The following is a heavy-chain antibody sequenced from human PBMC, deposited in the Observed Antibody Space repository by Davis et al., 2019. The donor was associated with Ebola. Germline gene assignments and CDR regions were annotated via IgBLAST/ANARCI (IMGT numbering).Heavy chain of an antibody. CDR3: ARDREDYYESTGYYYNY. J-gene: IGHJ4*02. CDR2: IYSGGDT. Sequence: GESLKISCAASEFTVNTYFMSWVRQAPGKGLEWVSVIYSGGDTYYAASVKGRFTIPSDNSKNTLYLQMNSLRAEDTAIYYCARDREDYYESTGYYYNYWGQGTLVTVSS. V-gene: IGHV3-53*01. D-gene: IGHD3-22*01. CDR1: EFTVNTYF.